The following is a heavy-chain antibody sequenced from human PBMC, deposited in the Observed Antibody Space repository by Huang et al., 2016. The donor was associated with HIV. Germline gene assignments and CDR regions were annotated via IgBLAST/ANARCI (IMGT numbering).Heavy chain of an antibody. CDR3: ATKTAGMDI. Sequence: VESGGRSVQPGGSIKLSCVGSTFTFGAYWMSWVRQPAGKGLEWVANIKQDESEKYYVDSVKGRFNIARDNARKVLFLEMDDLRVEDTAIYFCATKTAGMDIWGQGTTVTVSS. J-gene: IGHJ6*02. V-gene: IGHV3-7*01. D-gene: IGHD1-7*01. CDR1: TFTFGAYW. CDR2: IKQDESEK.